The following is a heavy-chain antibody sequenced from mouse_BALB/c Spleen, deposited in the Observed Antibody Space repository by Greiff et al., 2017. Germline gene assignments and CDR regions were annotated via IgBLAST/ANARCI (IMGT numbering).Heavy chain of an antibody. CDR2: IRNKANGYTT. CDR1: GFTFTDYY. CDR3: ERVYYYGPYYYAMDY. Sequence: DVHLVESGGGLVQPGGSLRLSCATSGFTFTDYYMSWVRQPPGKALEWLGFIRNKANGYTTEYSASVKGRFTISRDNSQSILYLQLNTLRAEDSATYYCERVYYYGPYYYAMDYWGQGTSVTVSS. J-gene: IGHJ4*01. D-gene: IGHD1-1*01. V-gene: IGHV7-3*02.